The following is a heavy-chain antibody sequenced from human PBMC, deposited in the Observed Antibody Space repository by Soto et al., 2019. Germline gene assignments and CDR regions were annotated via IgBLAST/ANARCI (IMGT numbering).Heavy chain of an antibody. CDR3: ARVRYDYVLYFDL. D-gene: IGHD3-16*01. Sequence: GGSLRLSCAASGFTFSSYGMHWVRQAPGKGLEWVSTMSGNGGSTYYADSVKGRFTISRDNSKNTLYLQMNSLRAEDMAVYYCARVRYDYVLYFDLWGRGTLVTVSS. V-gene: IGHV3-23*01. J-gene: IGHJ2*01. CDR2: MSGNGGST. CDR1: GFTFSSYG.